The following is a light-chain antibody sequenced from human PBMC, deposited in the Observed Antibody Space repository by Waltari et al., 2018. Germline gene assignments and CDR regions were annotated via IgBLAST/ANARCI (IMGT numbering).Light chain of an antibody. CDR3: QQYDNWLGT. CDR1: QSIRSN. CDR2: GAS. V-gene: IGKV3-15*01. Sequence: EIVMTQSPATLSVFQGERATLSCRASQSIRSNLAWYQHKHGQAPRLLIYGASTRATGIPARFSGSGSGTEFTLTISSLQSEDFAVYFCQQYDNWLGTFGQGTKVEIK. J-gene: IGKJ1*01.